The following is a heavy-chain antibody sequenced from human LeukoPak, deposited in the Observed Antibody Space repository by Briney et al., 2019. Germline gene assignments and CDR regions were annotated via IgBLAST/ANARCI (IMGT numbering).Heavy chain of an antibody. Sequence: ASVKVSCKASGYTFTGYYMHWVRQAPGQGLEWMGIINPSGGSTSYAQKFQGRVTMTRDTSTSTVYMELSSLRSEDTAVYYCARETDYYDSSGYSVFDYWGQGTLVTVSS. D-gene: IGHD3-22*01. J-gene: IGHJ4*02. CDR2: INPSGGST. CDR3: ARETDYYDSSGYSVFDY. V-gene: IGHV1-46*01. CDR1: GYTFTGYY.